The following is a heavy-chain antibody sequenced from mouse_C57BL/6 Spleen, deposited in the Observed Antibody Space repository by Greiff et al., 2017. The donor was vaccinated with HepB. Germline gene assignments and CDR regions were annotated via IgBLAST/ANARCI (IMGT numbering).Heavy chain of an antibody. J-gene: IGHJ4*01. CDR3: ARKYYYSNWDYAMDY. CDR2: INPNNGGT. D-gene: IGHD2-5*01. Sequence: EVQLQQSGPELVKPGASVKISCKASGYTFTDYYMNWVKQSHGKSLEWIGDINPNNGGTSYNQKFKGKATLTVDKSSSTAYMELRSLTSEDSAVYYCARKYYYSNWDYAMDYWGQGTSVTVSS. V-gene: IGHV1-26*01. CDR1: GYTFTDYY.